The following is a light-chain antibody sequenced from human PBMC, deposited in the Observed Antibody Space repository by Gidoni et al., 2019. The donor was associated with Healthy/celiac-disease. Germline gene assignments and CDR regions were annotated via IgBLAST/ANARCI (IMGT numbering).Light chain of an antibody. V-gene: IGKV2-30*01. CDR1: QSLVYGDGNTY. Sequence: DVVMTQSPLSLPVTLGQPASISCRSSQSLVYGDGNTYLNWFQQRPGQSPRRLIYKVSNRDSGVPDRFSGSGSGTDFTLKISRVEAEDVGVYYCMQGTHRSFGQGTKLEIK. CDR2: KVS. J-gene: IGKJ2*04. CDR3: MQGTHRS.